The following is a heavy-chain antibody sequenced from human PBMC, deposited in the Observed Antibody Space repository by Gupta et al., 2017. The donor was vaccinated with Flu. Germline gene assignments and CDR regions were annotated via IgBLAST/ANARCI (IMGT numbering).Heavy chain of an antibody. CDR1: GDSLSSSY. V-gene: IGHV4-4*07. CDR2: VYTNGDS. Sequence: QVHLQESGPTLVKPSETLSPIGTVSGDSLSSSYWSWIRQPAGKRLEWLGRVYTNGDSNHNPSFNGRVTLSVDTSKNQISLNLISVTAADTAIYYCARDCSGGSCYRGGTDYWGQGIPVTVSS. J-gene: IGHJ4*02. CDR3: ARDCSGGSCYRGGTDY. D-gene: IGHD2-15*01.